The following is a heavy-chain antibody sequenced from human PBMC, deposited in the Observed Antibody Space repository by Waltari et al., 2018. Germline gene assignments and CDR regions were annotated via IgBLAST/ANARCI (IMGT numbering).Heavy chain of an antibody. V-gene: IGHV4-38-2*02. CDR2: IYHSGRT. Sequence: HVQLQESGPGLVKPSETLSLTCTVSGYSISSGYYWGWIRQPPGKGLEWIGSIYHSGRTYYNPSLKSRVTISVDTSKNQFSLKLSSVTAADTAVYYCARHKGVPTWDYWGQGTLVTVSS. CDR3: ARHKGVPTWDY. J-gene: IGHJ4*02. CDR1: GYSISSGYY. D-gene: IGHD2-2*01.